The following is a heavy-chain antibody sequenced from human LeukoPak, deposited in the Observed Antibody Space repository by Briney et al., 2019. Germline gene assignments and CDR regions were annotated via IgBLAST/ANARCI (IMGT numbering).Heavy chain of an antibody. D-gene: IGHD3-10*01. V-gene: IGHV3-23*01. CDR2: ISGSGGST. Sequence: TGGSLRLSCAASGFTFSSYAMSWVRQAPGKGLEWVSAISGSGGSTYYADSVKGRFTISRDNSKNTLYLQMNSLRADDTAVYYCAKRPGYGSGSYYDNDKYYFYYMDVWGKGTTVTVSS. CDR3: AKRPGYGSGSYYDNDKYYFYYMDV. J-gene: IGHJ6*03. CDR1: GFTFSSYA.